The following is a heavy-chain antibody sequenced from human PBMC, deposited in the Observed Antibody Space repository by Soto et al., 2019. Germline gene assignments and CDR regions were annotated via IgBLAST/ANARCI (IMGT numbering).Heavy chain of an antibody. V-gene: IGHV4-30-4*01. D-gene: IGHD3-22*01. J-gene: IGHJ4*02. CDR3: ARVPYYYDSSGYYIDY. CDR1: GGSISSGDYY. Sequence: PSETLSLTCTVSGGSISSGDYYWGWIRQPPGKGLEWIGYIYYSGSTYYNPSLKSRVTISVDTSKNQFSLKLSSVTAADTAVYYCARVPYYYDSSGYYIDYWGQGTLVTAPQ. CDR2: IYYSGST.